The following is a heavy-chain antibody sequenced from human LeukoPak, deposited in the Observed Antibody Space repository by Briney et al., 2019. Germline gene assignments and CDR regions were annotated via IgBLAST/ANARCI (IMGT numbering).Heavy chain of an antibody. CDR3: VAGADYYGSGGLNDY. CDR1: GVTPSSYA. J-gene: IGHJ4*02. D-gene: IGHD3-10*01. CDR2: ISYDGSNK. V-gene: IGHV3-30*04. Sequence: VGSLRVSCVASGVTPSSYAMHWVCEAPGEGLEKVAVISYDGSNKYYADSVKGRFTISRDNSKNTLYLQMNSLRAEDTAVYYCVAGADYYGSGGLNDYWGQGTLVTVSS.